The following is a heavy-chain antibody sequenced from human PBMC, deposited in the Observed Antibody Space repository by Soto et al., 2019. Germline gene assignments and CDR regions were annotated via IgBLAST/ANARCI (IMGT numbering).Heavy chain of an antibody. CDR2: MNPNSGNT. CDR1: GYTFTSYD. D-gene: IGHD4-17*01. CDR3: ASTLYGDNVDY. J-gene: IGHJ4*02. Sequence: QVQLVQSGAEVKKPGASVKVSCKASGYTFTSYDINWVRQATGQGLEWMGWMNPNSGNTGYAQKYQGTXTXTXHTSISTAYMELSSLRSEDTAVYYCASTLYGDNVDYWGQGTLVTVSS. V-gene: IGHV1-8*01.